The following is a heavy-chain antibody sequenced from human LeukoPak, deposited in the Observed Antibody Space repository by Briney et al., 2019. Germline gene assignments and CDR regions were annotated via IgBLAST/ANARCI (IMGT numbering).Heavy chain of an antibody. D-gene: IGHD6-13*01. Sequence: GGSLRLSCAASGFIFSNYGMHWVRQAPGKGLEWVAFTSSDGSDKYYADSVKGRFTISRDSSENTLYLQMNSLRAEDTAVYYCAKGSSSWYGDAFDIWGQGTMVTVSS. V-gene: IGHV3-30*18. CDR2: TSSDGSDK. CDR3: AKGSSSWYGDAFDI. CDR1: GFIFSNYG. J-gene: IGHJ3*02.